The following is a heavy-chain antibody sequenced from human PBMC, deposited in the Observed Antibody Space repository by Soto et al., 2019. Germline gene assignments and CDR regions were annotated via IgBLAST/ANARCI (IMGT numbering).Heavy chain of an antibody. CDR1: GFTFSSYS. D-gene: IGHD6-13*01. J-gene: IGHJ5*02. CDR2: ISPTSSSY. CDR3: AKDLVAAAGRNYFDT. Sequence: PGGSLRLSCAASGFTFSSYSMNWVRQAPGKGLEWITSISPTSSSYFHAASVGGRFSISRDISKNIFYLQMSSLSAEDTAVYYCAKDLVAAAGRNYFDTWGQGALVTVSS. V-gene: IGHV3-23*01.